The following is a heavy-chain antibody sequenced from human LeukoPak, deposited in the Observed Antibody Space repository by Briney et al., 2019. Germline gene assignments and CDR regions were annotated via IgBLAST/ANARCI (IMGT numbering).Heavy chain of an antibody. D-gene: IGHD3-16*02. CDR2: IYYSGST. J-gene: IGHJ1*01. CDR3: ARGLNVWGSYRRYFQH. V-gene: IGHV4-59*12. Sequence: PSETLSLTCTVSGGSISSYYWSWIRQPPGKGLEWIGYIYYSGSTNYNPSLKSRVTISVDTSKNQFSLKLSSVTAADTAVYYCARGLNVWGSYRRYFQHWGQGTLVTVSS. CDR1: GGSISSYY.